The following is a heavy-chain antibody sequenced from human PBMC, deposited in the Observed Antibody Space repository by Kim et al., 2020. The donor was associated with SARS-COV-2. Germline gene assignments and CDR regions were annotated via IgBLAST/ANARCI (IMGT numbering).Heavy chain of an antibody. CDR3: GKGDVDV. V-gene: IGHV3-23*01. J-gene: IGHJ6*02. CDR2: SGGST. Sequence: SGGSTNYADSGKGRFNHSRENSKNTLYLQMNSLRAEDTAVYYCGKGDVDVWGQGTTVTVCS.